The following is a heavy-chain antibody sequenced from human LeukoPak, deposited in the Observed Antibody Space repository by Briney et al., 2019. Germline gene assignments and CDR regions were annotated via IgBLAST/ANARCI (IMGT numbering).Heavy chain of an antibody. CDR2: INWDSGRI. CDR3: VKDRSGYYAYSFDV. V-gene: IGHV3-9*01. D-gene: IGHD5-18*01. J-gene: IGHJ3*01. CDR1: GLTFEDYA. Sequence: GRSLRLSCAASGLTFEDYAMHWVRQAPGQGLEWVSGINWDSGRIGYADSVKGRFTISRDNAKNSLFLQMNSLKVEDTALYYCVKDRSGYYAYSFDVWGQGTMVTVSS.